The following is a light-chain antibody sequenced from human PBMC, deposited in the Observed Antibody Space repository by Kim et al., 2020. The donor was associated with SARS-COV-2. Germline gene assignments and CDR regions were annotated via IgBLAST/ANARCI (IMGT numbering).Light chain of an antibody. J-gene: IGKJ2*01. CDR2: QVS. CDR1: QSISTW. CDR3: QQYHSYHT. V-gene: IGKV1-5*03. Sequence: DIQMTQSPSTLSAAVGDRVTITCRASQSISTWLAWYQQKPGKAPQLLIYQVSSLETGVPSRFSGSGSGTEFTLTISSLQPDDFATYYCQQYHSYHTFGHGTKLEI.